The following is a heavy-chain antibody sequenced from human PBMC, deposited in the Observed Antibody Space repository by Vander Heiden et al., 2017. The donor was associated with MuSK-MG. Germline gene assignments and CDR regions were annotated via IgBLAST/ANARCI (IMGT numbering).Heavy chain of an antibody. V-gene: IGHV4-31*03. CDR2: IYYSGST. D-gene: IGHD3-10*01. J-gene: IGHJ3*02. CDR3: ARAGARGVINAFDI. Sequence: QVQLQESGPGLVKPSQTLSPTCPVSGGSISSGGYYWSWIRQHPGKGLEWIGYIYYSGSTYYNPSLKSRVTISVDTSKNQFSLKLSSVTAADTAVYYCARAGARGVINAFDIWGQGTMVTVSS. CDR1: GGSISSGGYY.